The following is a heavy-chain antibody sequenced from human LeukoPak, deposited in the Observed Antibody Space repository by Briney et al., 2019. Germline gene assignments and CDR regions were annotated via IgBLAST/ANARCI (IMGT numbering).Heavy chain of an antibody. V-gene: IGHV4-4*07. CDR1: GGCISSYY. CDR2: IYTSGST. J-gene: IGHJ6*02. D-gene: IGHD2-2*01. Sequence: SETLSLTCTVSGGCISSYYWSWIRQPAGKGLEWIGRIYTSGSTNYNPSLKSRVTMSVDTSKNQFSLKLSSVTAADTAVYYCARDRIVVVPAATADYYYYYGMDVWGQGTTVTVSS. CDR3: ARDRIVVVPAATADYYYYYGMDV.